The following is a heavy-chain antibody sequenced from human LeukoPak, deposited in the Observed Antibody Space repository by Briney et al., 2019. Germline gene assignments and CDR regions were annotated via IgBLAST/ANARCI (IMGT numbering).Heavy chain of an antibody. J-gene: IGHJ5*02. V-gene: IGHV4-59*01. CDR1: GGSISSYY. CDR2: IYYSGST. D-gene: IGHD6-6*01. CDR3: ARLYSSSSLRFDP. Sequence: SETLSLTCTVSGGSISSYYWSWLRQPPGKGLEWIGYIYYSGSTNYNPSLKSRVTISVDTSKNQFSLKLSSVTAADTVVYYCARLYSSSSLRFDPWGQGTLVTVSS.